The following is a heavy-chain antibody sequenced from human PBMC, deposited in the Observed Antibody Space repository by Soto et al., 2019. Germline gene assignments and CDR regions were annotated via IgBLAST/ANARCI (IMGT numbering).Heavy chain of an antibody. Sequence: QVQVVQSGAEVKKPGASVKVACKASGYTFTTFGMSWVRQAPGQGLEWMGWISGENGDTNSAQRFQDRVTMTTDTSTNTAYMELRSLTSDDTAVYYCARCYCSAGSCFTCWHSDLWGRGTLVTVSS. V-gene: IGHV1-18*04. J-gene: IGHJ2*01. CDR2: ISGENGDT. CDR1: GYTFTTFG. CDR3: ARCYCSAGSCFTCWHSDL. D-gene: IGHD2-15*01.